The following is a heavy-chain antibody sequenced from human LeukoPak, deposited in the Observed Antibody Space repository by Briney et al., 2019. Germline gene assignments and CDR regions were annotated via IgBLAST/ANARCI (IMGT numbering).Heavy chain of an antibody. Sequence: PSETLSLTCTVSGGSISSYYWSWIRQPPGKGLEWIGYIYYSGSTNYNPSLKSRVTISVDTSKNQFSLKLSSVTAADTAVYYCARHHDSGKHFQHWGQGTLVTVSS. D-gene: IGHD1-26*01. CDR3: ARHHDSGKHFQH. J-gene: IGHJ1*01. V-gene: IGHV4-59*01. CDR1: GGSISSYY. CDR2: IYYSGST.